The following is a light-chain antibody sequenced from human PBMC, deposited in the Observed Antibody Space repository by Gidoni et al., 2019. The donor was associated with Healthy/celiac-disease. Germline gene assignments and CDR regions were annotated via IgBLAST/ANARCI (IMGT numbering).Light chain of an antibody. CDR2: GAS. CDR1: QSVSSSY. CDR3: QQYGSSPRT. Sequence: EIVLTQSPGTLSLPPGERATLSCRASQSVSSSYLAWYQQKPGQAPRHLIYGASSRATGIPDRFSGSGSGTDFTLTISRLEPEDFAVYYCQQYGSSPRTFGQGTKVEIK. J-gene: IGKJ1*01. V-gene: IGKV3-20*01.